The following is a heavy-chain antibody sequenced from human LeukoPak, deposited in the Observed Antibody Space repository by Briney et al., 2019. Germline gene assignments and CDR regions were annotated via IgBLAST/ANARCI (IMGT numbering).Heavy chain of an antibody. J-gene: IGHJ4*02. D-gene: IGHD3-3*01. CDR2: IYRGGTT. CDR1: GLTVSSNY. CDR3: ARGLSGGNFDY. V-gene: IGHV3-53*01. Sequence: PGGSLRLSCAASGLTVSSNYMSWVRQAPGKGLEWVSLIYRGGTTYYAGSVKGRFTIYRDNSKNTLYLQMNSLRAEDTAIYYCARGLSGGNFDYWGQGTLVTVSS.